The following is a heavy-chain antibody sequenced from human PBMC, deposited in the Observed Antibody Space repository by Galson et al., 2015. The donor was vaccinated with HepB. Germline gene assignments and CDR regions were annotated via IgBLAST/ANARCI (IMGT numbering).Heavy chain of an antibody. CDR1: GFTFSSYS. CDR2: ISSSSSYI. J-gene: IGHJ5*02. V-gene: IGHV3-21*01. CDR3: AREIPAADINWFDP. D-gene: IGHD2-2*01. Sequence: SLRLSCAASGFTFSSYSMNWVRQAPGKGLEWVSSISSSSSYIYYADSVKGRFTISRDNAKNSLYLQMNSLRAEDTAVYYCAREIPAADINWFDPWGQGTLVTVSS.